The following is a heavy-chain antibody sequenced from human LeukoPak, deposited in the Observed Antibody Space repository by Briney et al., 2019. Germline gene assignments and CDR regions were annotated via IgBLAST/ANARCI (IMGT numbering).Heavy chain of an antibody. D-gene: IGHD3-9*01. Sequence: GGSLRPSCAASGFTFSSYSMSWVRQAPGKGLEWVSSITSGGDYIYYADSVKGRFTTSRDNAKNSLSLQLNSLRVEDTAVYYCARGHYDVLAASYKWTPDYWGQGTLVTVSS. V-gene: IGHV3-21*01. J-gene: IGHJ4*02. CDR3: ARGHYDVLAASYKWTPDY. CDR2: ITSGGDYI. CDR1: GFTFSSYS.